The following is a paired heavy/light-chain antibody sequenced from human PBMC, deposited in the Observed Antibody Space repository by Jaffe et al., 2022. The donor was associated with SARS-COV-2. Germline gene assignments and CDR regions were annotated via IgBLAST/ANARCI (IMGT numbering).Light chain of an antibody. CDR3: QQRFKWPRT. J-gene: IGKJ2*01. Sequence: EIVLTQSPATLSLSPGERATLSCRASQSIDTSLAWYQQKPGQAPRLLIYDASNRATGIPARFSGSGSGTDFTLTISSLEPEDFAIYHCQQRFKWPRTFGQGTKLEIK. CDR1: QSIDTS. CDR2: DAS. V-gene: IGKV3-11*01.
Heavy chain of an antibody. CDR3: ARDMVSPPYYWFDP. Sequence: QVQLQESGPGLVKPSQTLSLTCTVSGGSISSGDYFWSWIRQPAGKGLEWIGRIHASGSTNYNPSVESRITVSLDTSKNQFSLKLSSVTAADTAIYYCARDMVSPPYYWFDPWGQGTLVTVSS. V-gene: IGHV4-61*02. CDR2: IHASGST. D-gene: IGHD2-8*01. J-gene: IGHJ5*02. CDR1: GGSISSGDYF.